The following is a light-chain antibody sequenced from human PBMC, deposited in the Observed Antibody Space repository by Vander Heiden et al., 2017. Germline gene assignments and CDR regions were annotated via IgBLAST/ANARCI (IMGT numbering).Light chain of an antibody. V-gene: IGKV2-28*01. CDR1: LPLLHSNGYNY. J-gene: IGKJ2*01. CDR3: MQALQTPPT. CDR2: LGS. Sequence: LSPLSLPFSPGHPSSISSPSTLPLLHSNGYNYLDWYLQKPGQSPQLLIYLGSNRASGVPDRFSGSGSGTDFTLKISRVEAEDVGVYYCMQALQTPPTFGQGTKLEIK.